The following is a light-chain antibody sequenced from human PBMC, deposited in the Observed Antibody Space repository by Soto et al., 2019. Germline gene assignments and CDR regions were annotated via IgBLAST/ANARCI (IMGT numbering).Light chain of an antibody. V-gene: IGKV3-11*01. J-gene: IGKJ5*01. CDR2: DAS. CDR3: QHRSIWPVS. CDR1: QRVSSY. Sequence: EIVLTQSPATLSLSPGERATLSCRATQRVSSYLAWYQQKPGLAPRLLIYDASNRATGIPARFSGSGSGTVFTLTISSLDPEDFAVYYGQHRSIWPVSFGQGTRLEIK.